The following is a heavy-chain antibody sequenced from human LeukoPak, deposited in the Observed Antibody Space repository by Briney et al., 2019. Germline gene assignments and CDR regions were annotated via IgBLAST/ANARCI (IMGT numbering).Heavy chain of an antibody. CDR3: ARDGGLHTNFDY. CDR1: GFSFRNYW. CDR2: TKPDGSAE. D-gene: IGHD2-15*01. J-gene: IGHJ4*02. V-gene: IGHV3-7*01. Sequence: GGALRLSCAASGFSFRNYWMGWVRQAPGKGLEGVANTKPDGSAEYYADSVRGRFPASRDNANNLLYLQMNRLRAEDTAVYYCARDGGLHTNFDYWGQGTLLTVSS.